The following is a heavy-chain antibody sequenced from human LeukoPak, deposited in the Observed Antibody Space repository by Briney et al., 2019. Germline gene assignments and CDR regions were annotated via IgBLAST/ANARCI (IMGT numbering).Heavy chain of an antibody. D-gene: IGHD5-18*01. V-gene: IGHV3-23*01. CDR1: GFTFSKYA. J-gene: IGHJ6*03. CDR3: AKGLKTAVGPYMGYHYYMDV. Sequence: GGSLRLSGAGSGFTFSKYARRWVGQGPGKGREGVSTVNGGGTGTYYADSVKGRFTISRDNSKSTLSLQMISLRAEDTALYYCAKGLKTAVGPYMGYHYYMDVWGKGTTVTVSS. CDR2: VNGGGTGT.